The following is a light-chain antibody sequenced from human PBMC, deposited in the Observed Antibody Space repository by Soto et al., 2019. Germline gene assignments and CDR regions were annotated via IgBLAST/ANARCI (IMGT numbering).Light chain of an antibody. J-gene: IGKJ1*01. CDR2: GAS. CDR1: QSVSSSY. V-gene: IGKV3-20*01. CDR3: QQYGSSPGT. Sequence: EIVLTQSPGTLSLSPGERATLSCRASQSVSSSYLAWYQQKPGQAPRLLIYGASSRATGIPDRFSGSGSGTDFTLTSSRLEAEDFAVYDCQQYGSSPGTFGQGTKVDIK.